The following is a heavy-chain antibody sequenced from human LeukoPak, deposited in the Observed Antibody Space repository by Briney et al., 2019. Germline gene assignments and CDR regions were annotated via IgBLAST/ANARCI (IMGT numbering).Heavy chain of an antibody. CDR1: GGSISSYY. V-gene: IGHV4-4*07. J-gene: IGHJ3*02. CDR3: AREEDYDILTGLDAFDI. Sequence: PSETLSLTCTVSGGSISSYYWSWIRQPAGKGLEWIGRIYTTGSTNYNPSLRSRVTMSVDTSKNQFSLNLSSVTAADTAAYYCAREEDYDILTGLDAFDIWGQGTKVTVSS. CDR2: IYTTGST. D-gene: IGHD3-9*01.